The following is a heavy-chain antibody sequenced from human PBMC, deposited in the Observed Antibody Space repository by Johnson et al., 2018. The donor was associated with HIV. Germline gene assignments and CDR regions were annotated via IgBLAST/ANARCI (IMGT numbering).Heavy chain of an antibody. CDR3: ARSMTTVTVAFDI. Sequence: QVQLVESGGGVVQPGRSLRLSCAASGFTFSSYGMHWVRQAPGKGLEWLAVISYDGSNKYYADSVKGRFTISRDNSKNTLYLQMNSLRAEDTAVYYCARSMTTVTVAFDIWGQGTMVTVSS. D-gene: IGHD4-17*01. V-gene: IGHV3-30*03. J-gene: IGHJ3*02. CDR2: ISYDGSNK. CDR1: GFTFSSYG.